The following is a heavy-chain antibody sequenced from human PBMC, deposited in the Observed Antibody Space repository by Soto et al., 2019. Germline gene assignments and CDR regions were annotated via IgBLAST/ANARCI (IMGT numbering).Heavy chain of an antibody. Sequence: AVGSLRLSCAASGFTLSRYGMNWLRQAPGKGLEWVASISSSTSYVYYADSVKGRFSTSRDNAKNILYLEMYALRTEDTAVYYCARDPSEGRVGNWFESWGQGTLVTVSS. CDR3: ARDPSEGRVGNWFES. D-gene: IGHD2-2*01. V-gene: IGHV3-21*01. CDR2: ISSSTSYV. CDR1: GFTLSRYG. J-gene: IGHJ5*01.